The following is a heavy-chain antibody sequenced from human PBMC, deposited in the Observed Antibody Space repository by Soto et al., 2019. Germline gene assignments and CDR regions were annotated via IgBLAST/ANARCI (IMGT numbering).Heavy chain of an antibody. CDR2: IYYSGST. CDR3: ARDLSEGPYYYYYMDV. D-gene: IGHD3-10*01. J-gene: IGHJ6*03. V-gene: IGHV4-59*01. CDR1: GGSISSYY. Sequence: QVQLQESGPGLVKPSETLSLTCTVSGGSISSYYWSWIRQPPGKGLEWIGYIYYSGSTNYNPSLKSRVTISVDTSKNQFSLKLSSVTAADTAVYYCARDLSEGPYYYYYMDVWGKGTTVTVSS.